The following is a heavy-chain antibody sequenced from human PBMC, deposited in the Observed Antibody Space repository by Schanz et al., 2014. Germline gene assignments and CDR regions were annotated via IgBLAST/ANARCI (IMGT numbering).Heavy chain of an antibody. CDR3: ARDKVTTLGYYGMDV. J-gene: IGHJ6*02. V-gene: IGHV4-59*01. D-gene: IGHD3-10*02. CDR2: VYYTGST. Sequence: QVQLQESGPGLVKPSETLSLTCTVSGGSIGTYYWSWIRQSAGKGLEWIGYVYYTGSTTYNPSLKSRVTISVVPSKRQFSLKLSSVTAADTAVYYCARDKVTTLGYYGMDVWGQGTTVTVSS. CDR1: GGSIGTYY.